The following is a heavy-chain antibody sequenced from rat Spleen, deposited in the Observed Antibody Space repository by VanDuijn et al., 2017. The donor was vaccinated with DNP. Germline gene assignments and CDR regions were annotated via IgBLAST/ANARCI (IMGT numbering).Heavy chain of an antibody. CDR3: TTDFERGY. D-gene: IGHD1-11*01. V-gene: IGHV5-7*01. CDR2: ITSDGSSP. Sequence: EVQLVESGGGLVQPGRSLKLSCAASGFTFSDYNMAWVRQAPKKGLEWVATITSDGSSPYYRDSVKGRFTISRDNAKSTLYLQMDSLRSEDTATYYCTTDFERGYWGQGVMVTVSS. CDR1: GFTFSDYN. J-gene: IGHJ2*01.